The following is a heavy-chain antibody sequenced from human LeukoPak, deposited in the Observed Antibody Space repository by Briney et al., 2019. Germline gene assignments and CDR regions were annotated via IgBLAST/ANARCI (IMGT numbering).Heavy chain of an antibody. CDR3: ARYYIEGRCFDY. CDR1: GYTFTGYY. Sequence: ASVEVSCKASGYTFTGYYIHWVRQAPGQGLEWMGWINPNSGGTNYAQKFQGRVTMTRDTSIRTAYMELSRLRSDDTAMYYCARYYIEGRCFDYWGQGTLVTVSS. V-gene: IGHV1-2*02. D-gene: IGHD3-10*01. CDR2: INPNSGGT. J-gene: IGHJ4*02.